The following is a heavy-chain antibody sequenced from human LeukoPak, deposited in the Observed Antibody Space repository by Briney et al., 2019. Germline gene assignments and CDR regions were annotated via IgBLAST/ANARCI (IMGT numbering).Heavy chain of an antibody. CDR3: ARDGVDTAMVPKYYFDY. CDR1: GFTFDDYG. D-gene: IGHD5-18*01. CDR2: INWNGGST. J-gene: IGHJ4*02. Sequence: GGSLRLSCAASGFTFDDYGMSWVRQAPGKGLEWVSGINWNGGSTGYADSVKGRFTISRGNAKNSLYLQMNSLRAEDTALYYRARDGVDTAMVPKYYFDYWGQGTLVTVSS. V-gene: IGHV3-20*04.